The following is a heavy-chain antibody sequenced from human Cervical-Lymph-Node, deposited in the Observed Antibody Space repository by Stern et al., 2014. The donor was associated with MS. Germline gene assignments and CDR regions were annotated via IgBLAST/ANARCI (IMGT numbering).Heavy chain of an antibody. CDR2: IYYTGRT. CDR3: ARRLKWELSYFDS. D-gene: IGHD1-26*01. J-gene: IGHJ4*02. CDR1: GGSVSSNTDY. Sequence: QVQLQESGPGLVKPSETLSLTCTVSGGSVSSNTDYWGWIRQSPGRGLEWIGNIYYTGRTYYNPSLKSRVSISLDTSKTHFSLRLTSVTAADTAVYYCARRLKWELSYFDSWGQGTLVIVS. V-gene: IGHV4-39*01.